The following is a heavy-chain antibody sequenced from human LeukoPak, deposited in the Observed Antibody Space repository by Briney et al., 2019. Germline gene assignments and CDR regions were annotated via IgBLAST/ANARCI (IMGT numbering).Heavy chain of an antibody. CDR1: GFTFSSYG. Sequence: GGSLRLSCAASGFTFSSYGMHWVRQAPGKGLEWVAVIWYDGSNKYYADSVKGRFTISRDNSKNTLYLQMNSLRAEDTAVYYCARDARDSSGYRNWFDPWGQGTLVTVSS. CDR2: IWYDGSNK. J-gene: IGHJ5*02. V-gene: IGHV3-33*01. D-gene: IGHD3-22*01. CDR3: ARDARDSSGYRNWFDP.